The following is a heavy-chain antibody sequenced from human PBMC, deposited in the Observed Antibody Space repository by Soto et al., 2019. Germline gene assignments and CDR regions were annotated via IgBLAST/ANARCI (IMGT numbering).Heavy chain of an antibody. J-gene: IGHJ6*02. CDR1: GGSISSYY. CDR2: IYYSGST. Sequence: SETLSLTCTVSGGSISSYYWSWIRQPPGKGLEWIGYIYYSGSTNYNPSLKSRVTISVDTSKKQFSLKLTSVAAADTAVYYCARDSRYCSSTSCYKDYYYGMDVWGQGTTVTVSS. CDR3: ARDSRYCSSTSCYKDYYYGMDV. V-gene: IGHV4-59*01. D-gene: IGHD2-2*02.